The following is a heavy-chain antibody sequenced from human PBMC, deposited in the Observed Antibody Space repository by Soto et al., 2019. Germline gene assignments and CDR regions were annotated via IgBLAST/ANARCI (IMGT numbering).Heavy chain of an antibody. V-gene: IGHV3-53*01. CDR2: IYSGGST. Sequence: PGGSLRLSCAASGFTVSSNYMSWVRQAPGKGLEWVSVIYSGGSTYYADSVKGRLTISRDNSKNTLHLQLNSLRAEDTAVYYCASSGDSNSLYYYGMDVWGQGTTVTVSS. D-gene: IGHD5-18*01. CDR1: GFTVSSNY. J-gene: IGHJ6*02. CDR3: ASSGDSNSLYYYGMDV.